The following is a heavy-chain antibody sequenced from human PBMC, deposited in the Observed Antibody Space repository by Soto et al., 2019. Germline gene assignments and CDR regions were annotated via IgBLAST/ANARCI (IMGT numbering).Heavy chain of an antibody. CDR1: GYTFTSYG. CDR2: ISAYNGNT. D-gene: IGHD3-16*01. Sequence: ASVKVSVKASGYTFTSYGISWVRQAPGQGLELMGWISAYNGNTNYAQKLQCRVTMTTDTSTSTAYMELRSLRSDDTAVYYCDRDRPTGLFGNTADYWGHGTLVTVSP. CDR3: DRDRPTGLFGNTADY. J-gene: IGHJ4*03. V-gene: IGHV1-18*01.